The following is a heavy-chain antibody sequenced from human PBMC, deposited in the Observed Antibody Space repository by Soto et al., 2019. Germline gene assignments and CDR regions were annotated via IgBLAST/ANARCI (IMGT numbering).Heavy chain of an antibody. V-gene: IGHV4-30-4*01. J-gene: IGHJ4*02. CDR2: IYYSGST. Sequence: SETQSTTSTVTGGSISNSDNNRSWMRQPPGKGLEWIGYIYYSGSTYYNPSLKSRVTISVDTSKNQFSLKLSSVTAADTAVYYCARAFDILTRYYFDYWGQGTLVTVS. CDR1: GGSISNSDNN. D-gene: IGHD3-9*01. CDR3: ARAFDILTRYYFDY.